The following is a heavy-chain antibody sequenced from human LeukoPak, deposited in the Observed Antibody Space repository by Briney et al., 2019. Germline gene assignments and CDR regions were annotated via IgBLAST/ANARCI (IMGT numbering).Heavy chain of an antibody. D-gene: IGHD3-22*01. Sequence: SSETLSLTCAASGDYISSSSYYWGWIRQSPGTGLEWIGVIYHSGRTYYNPSLKSRVAISIGTSKNQFSLRLRSMTAADTAVFYCARRRYYDSTGYFEWGRGTLVTVSS. CDR1: GDYISSSSYY. J-gene: IGHJ1*01. CDR2: IYHSGRT. CDR3: ARRRYYDSTGYFE. V-gene: IGHV4-39*01.